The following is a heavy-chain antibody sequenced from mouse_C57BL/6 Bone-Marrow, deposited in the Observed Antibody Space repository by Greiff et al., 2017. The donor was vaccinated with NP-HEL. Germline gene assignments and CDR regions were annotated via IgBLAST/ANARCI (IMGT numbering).Heavy chain of an antibody. D-gene: IGHD1-1*01. Sequence: VQLQQPGAELVKPGASVKLSCRASGYTFTSYWMQWVKQRPGQGLEWIGEIDPSDSYTNYNQKFKGKATLTVDTSSSTAYMQLSSLTSEDSAVYYCARTTVVAPNFDVWGTGTTVTVSS. J-gene: IGHJ1*03. CDR3: ARTTVVAPNFDV. V-gene: IGHV1-50*01. CDR1: GYTFTSYW. CDR2: IDPSDSYT.